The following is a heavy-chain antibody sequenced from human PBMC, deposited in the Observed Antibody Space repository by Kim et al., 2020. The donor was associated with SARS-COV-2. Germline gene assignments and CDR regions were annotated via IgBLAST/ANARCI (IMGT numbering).Heavy chain of an antibody. CDR3: ATQYSPGIGGDTFDI. V-gene: IGHV3-7*01. CDR1: GFTFSSYW. J-gene: IGHJ3*02. D-gene: IGHD1-26*01. Sequence: GGSLRLSCAASGFTFSSYWMSWVRQAPGKGLEWVANINQDESEKYFVDSVKGRFTISRDDAKKSLFLQMNSLRAEDTAVYYCATQYSPGIGGDTFDIWGQGTMVTVSS. CDR2: INQDESEK.